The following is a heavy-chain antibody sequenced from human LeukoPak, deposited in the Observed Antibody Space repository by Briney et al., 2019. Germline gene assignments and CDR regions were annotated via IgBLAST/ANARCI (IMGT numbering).Heavy chain of an antibody. CDR2: ISSSSSTI. Sequence: AGGSLRLSCAASGFTFSSYSINWVRQAPGKGLEWLSYISSSSSTIYYADSVKGRFTISRDNAKNSLYLQMNSLRAEDTAVYYCARDPGTYYYYYMDVWGKGTTVTVSS. V-gene: IGHV3-48*01. CDR1: GFTFSSYS. J-gene: IGHJ6*03. CDR3: ARDPGTYYYYYMDV.